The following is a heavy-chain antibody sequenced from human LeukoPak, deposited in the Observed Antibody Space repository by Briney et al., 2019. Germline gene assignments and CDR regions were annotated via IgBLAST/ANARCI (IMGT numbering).Heavy chain of an antibody. CDR1: GFSFRSYW. CDR3: AKDMCPTWRSYCSGGSWISGFDP. Sequence: GGSLRLSCAASGFSFRSYWMHWVRQAPGKGLEWVSGISWNSGSIGYADSVKGRFTISRDNAKNSLYLQMNSLRAEDTALYYCAKDMCPTWRSYCSGGSWISGFDPWGQGTLVTVSS. J-gene: IGHJ5*02. V-gene: IGHV3-9*01. CDR2: ISWNSGSI. D-gene: IGHD2-15*01.